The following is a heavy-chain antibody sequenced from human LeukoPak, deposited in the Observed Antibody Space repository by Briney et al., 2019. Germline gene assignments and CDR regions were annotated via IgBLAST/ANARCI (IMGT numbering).Heavy chain of an antibody. CDR3: ARGMGAITRGYYMDV. CDR1: GVSFSGYY. CDR2: INHSGST. J-gene: IGHJ6*03. Sequence: SETLSLTCAVFGVSFSGYYWSWIRQPPGKGLEWIGEINHSGSTNYNPSLKSRVTISVDTSKNQFSLKLSSVTAADTAVYYCARGMGAITRGYYMDVWGKGTTVTVCS. V-gene: IGHV4-34*01. D-gene: IGHD1-26*01.